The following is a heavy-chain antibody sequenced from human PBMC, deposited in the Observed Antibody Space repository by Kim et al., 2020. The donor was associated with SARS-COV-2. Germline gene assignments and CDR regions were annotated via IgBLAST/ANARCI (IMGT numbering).Heavy chain of an antibody. D-gene: IGHD6-19*01. J-gene: IGHJ3*02. CDR3: ASLSSGWPNDAFDI. V-gene: IGHV1-8*01. Sequence: ASVKVSCKASGYTFTSYDINWVRQATGQGLEWMGWMNPNSGNTGYAQKFQGRVTMTRNTSISTAYMELSSLRSEDTAVYYCASLSSGWPNDAFDIWGQGTMVTVSS. CDR2: MNPNSGNT. CDR1: GYTFTSYD.